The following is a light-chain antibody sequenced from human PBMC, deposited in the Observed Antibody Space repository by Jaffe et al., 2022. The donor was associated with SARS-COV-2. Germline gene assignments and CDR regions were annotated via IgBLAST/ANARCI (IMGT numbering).Light chain of an antibody. Sequence: SYVLTQPPSVSVAPGQTARITCGGSNIGGKSVHWYQQKPGQAPVLVVYDDTDRPSGIPERFSGSNPGNTATLTINRVEAGDEADYYCQVWDSSSDHPVFGGGTKLTVL. J-gene: IGLJ3*02. CDR2: DDT. CDR1: NIGGKS. CDR3: QVWDSSSDHPV. V-gene: IGLV3-21*02.